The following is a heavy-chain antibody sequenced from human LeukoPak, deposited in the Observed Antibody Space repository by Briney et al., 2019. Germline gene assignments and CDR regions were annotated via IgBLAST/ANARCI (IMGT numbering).Heavy chain of an antibody. CDR3: AMCSSANCYGL. D-gene: IGHD2-2*01. CDR2: ISGSGGST. V-gene: IGHV3-23*01. Sequence: GGSLRLSCTVSGFTFSDYYMSWVRQAPGKGLEWVSAISGSGGSTYYADSAKGRFTIYRDNVKSSLYLQMNNLRAEDTAVYYCAMCSSANCYGLWGQGTLVAVSS. CDR1: GFTFSDYY. J-gene: IGHJ4*02.